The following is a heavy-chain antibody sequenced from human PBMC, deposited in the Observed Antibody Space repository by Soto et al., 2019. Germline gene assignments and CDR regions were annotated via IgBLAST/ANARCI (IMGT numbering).Heavy chain of an antibody. D-gene: IGHD3-10*01. CDR3: ASHHVLLWFGEYRGWFDP. J-gene: IGHJ5*02. CDR2: IYYSGST. Sequence: SETLSLTCTVSGGSISSSSYYWGWIRQPPGKGLEWIGSIYYSGSTYYNPSLKSRVTISVDTSKNQFSLKLSSVTAADTAVYYCASHHVLLWFGEYRGWFDPWGQGTLVTVSS. V-gene: IGHV4-39*01. CDR1: GGSISSSSYY.